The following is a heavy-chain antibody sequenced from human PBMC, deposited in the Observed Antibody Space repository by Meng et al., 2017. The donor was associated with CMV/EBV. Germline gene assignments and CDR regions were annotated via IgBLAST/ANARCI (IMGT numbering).Heavy chain of an antibody. V-gene: IGHV1-3*01. Sequence: QVQLVQSGAEVKKPGASVKVSCKASGYTFTGYGIHWVRQAPGQRLEWMGWINAGDGNRKYSQKFQDRVTITRDTSASTAYMELSNLRSEDTAVYYCARGNGVAHDYWGQGTLVTVSS. CDR2: INAGDGNR. CDR3: ARGNGVAHDY. D-gene: IGHD3-3*01. CDR1: GYTFTGYG. J-gene: IGHJ4*02.